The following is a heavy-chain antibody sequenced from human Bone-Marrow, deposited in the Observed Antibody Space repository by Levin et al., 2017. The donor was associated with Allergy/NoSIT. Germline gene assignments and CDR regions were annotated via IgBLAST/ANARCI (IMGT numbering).Heavy chain of an antibody. Sequence: SCAASGFTFSSYEMNWVRQAPGKGLEWIAYISSGGSTIYYADSVKGRFTISRDNAKNSLSVQMNSLRVEDTGVYYCARDGVVVGPTPFDYWGLGTLVTVSS. D-gene: IGHD2-21*01. V-gene: IGHV3-48*03. J-gene: IGHJ4*02. CDR1: GFTFSSYE. CDR2: ISSGGSTI. CDR3: ARDGVVVGPTPFDY.